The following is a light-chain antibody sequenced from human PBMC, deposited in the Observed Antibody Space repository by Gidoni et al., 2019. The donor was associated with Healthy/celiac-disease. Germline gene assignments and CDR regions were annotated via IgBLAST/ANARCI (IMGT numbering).Light chain of an antibody. CDR1: NIGSKS. J-gene: IGLJ2*01. CDR3: QVWDNNSDYVL. CDR2: NDI. V-gene: IGLV3-21*04. Sequence: SHVLIQPPSVSVAPGQTAKITCGGNNIGSKSVHWYQQRPGQAPVLVIYNDIDRPSGIPERFSGSNSGNTATLTISRVAAEDEADYYCQVWDNNSDYVLFGGGTKLTVL.